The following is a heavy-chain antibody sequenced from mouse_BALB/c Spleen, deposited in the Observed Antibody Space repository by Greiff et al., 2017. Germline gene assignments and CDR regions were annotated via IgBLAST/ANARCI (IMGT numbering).Heavy chain of an antibody. Sequence: VQLQQSGPELMKPGASVKISCKASGYSFTSYYMHWVKQSHGKSLEWIGYIDPFNGGTSYNQKFKGKATLTVDKSSSTAYMHLSSLTSEDSAVYYCARVLDQAWFAYWGQGTLVTVSA. CDR1: GYSFTSYY. D-gene: IGHD1-1*01. V-gene: IGHV1S135*01. CDR3: ARVLDQAWFAY. J-gene: IGHJ3*01. CDR2: IDPFNGGT.